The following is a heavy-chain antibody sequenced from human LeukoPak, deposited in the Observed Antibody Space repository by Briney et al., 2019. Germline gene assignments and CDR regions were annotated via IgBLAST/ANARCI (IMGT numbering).Heavy chain of an antibody. J-gene: IGHJ4*02. CDR2: FDPEDGET. Sequence: ASVKVSCKVSGYTLTELSMHWVRQAPGKGLEWMGGFDPEDGETIYAQKFQGRVTMTEDTSTDTAYMELSSLRSEDTAVYYCATVQWLVRHRTFDYWGQGTLVTVSS. V-gene: IGHV1-24*01. CDR3: ATVQWLVRHRTFDY. CDR1: GYTLTELS. D-gene: IGHD6-19*01.